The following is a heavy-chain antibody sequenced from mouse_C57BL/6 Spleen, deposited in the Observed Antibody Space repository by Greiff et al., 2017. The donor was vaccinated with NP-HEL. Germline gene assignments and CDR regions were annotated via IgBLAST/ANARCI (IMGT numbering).Heavy chain of an antibody. CDR1: GYAFSSSW. D-gene: IGHD1-1*01. CDR3: ARWNYYGSSYDV. J-gene: IGHJ1*03. V-gene: IGHV1-82*01. CDR2: IYPGDGDT. Sequence: VHLVESGPELVKPGASVKISCKASGYAFSSSWMNWVKQRPGQGLEWIGRIYPGDGDTNYNGQFKGKATLTADKSSSTAYMQLSSLTSEDSAVYYCARWNYYGSSYDVWGTGTTVTVSS.